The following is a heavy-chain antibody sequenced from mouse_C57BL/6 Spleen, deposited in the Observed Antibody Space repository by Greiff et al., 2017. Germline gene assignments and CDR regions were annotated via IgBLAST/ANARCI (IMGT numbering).Heavy chain of an antibody. CDR1: GFTFSSYA. CDR3: ARDRGYYWFAY. CDR2: ISDGGSYT. V-gene: IGHV5-4*01. Sequence: EVQLKESGGGLVKPGGSLKLSCAASGFTFSSYAMSWVRQTPEKRLEWVATISDGGSYTYYPDNVKGRFTISRDNAKNNLYLQMSHLKSEDTAMYYCARDRGYYWFAYWGQGTLVTVSA. J-gene: IGHJ3*01. D-gene: IGHD2-3*01.